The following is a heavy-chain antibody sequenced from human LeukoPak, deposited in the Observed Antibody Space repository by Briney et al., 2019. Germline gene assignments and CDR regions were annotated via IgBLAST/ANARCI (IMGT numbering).Heavy chain of an antibody. J-gene: IGHJ3*02. V-gene: IGHV3-48*03. CDR3: VREYCTGGSCYLTDGFNI. CDR1: GFTFSSYE. CDR2: ISSSGSTI. D-gene: IGHD2-15*01. Sequence: GGSLRLSCAASGFTFSSYEMNWVRQAPGKGLEWVSYISSSGSTIYYADSVKGRFTISRDNAKNSLYLQMNSLRAEDTAVYYCVREYCTGGSCYLTDGFNIWGQGTMVTVSS.